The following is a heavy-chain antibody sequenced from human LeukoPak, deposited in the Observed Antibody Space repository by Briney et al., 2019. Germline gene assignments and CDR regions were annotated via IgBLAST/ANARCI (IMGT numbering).Heavy chain of an antibody. D-gene: IGHD1-14*01. CDR1: GGSIRSYY. J-gene: IGHJ4*02. V-gene: IGHV4-59*01. CDR2: TYYSGTT. CDR3: ARETALAFDL. Sequence: SETLSLTCTVSGGSIRSYYWNWIRQPPGKGLEWIRYTYYSGTTKYNSSLKSRVTISVDTSKNQFSLKLSSVTAADTAVYYCARETALAFDLWGQGTLVTVSS.